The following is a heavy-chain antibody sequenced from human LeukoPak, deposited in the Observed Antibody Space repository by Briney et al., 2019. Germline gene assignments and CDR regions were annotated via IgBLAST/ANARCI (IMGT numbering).Heavy chain of an antibody. CDR3: AKDGGDMVRGISFDY. J-gene: IGHJ4*02. CDR2: ISWNSSYI. D-gene: IGHD3-10*01. CDR1: GFTFDDYA. Sequence: GGSLRLSCAASGFTFDDYAMHWVRQAPGKGLEWVSGISWNSSYINYADSVKGRFTISGDNAKNSLYLQMNSLRAEDTALYYCAKDGGDMVRGISFDYWGQGTLVTVSS. V-gene: IGHV3-9*01.